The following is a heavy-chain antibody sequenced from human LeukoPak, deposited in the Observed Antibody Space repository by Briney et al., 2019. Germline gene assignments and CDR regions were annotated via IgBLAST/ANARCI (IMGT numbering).Heavy chain of an antibody. J-gene: IGHJ5*02. D-gene: IGHD3-22*01. V-gene: IGHV3-21*05. CDR1: GFTFSTYA. Sequence: KAGGSLRLSCAASGFTFSTYAMHWVRQAPGKGLEWVSYISSSSSYTNYADSVKGRFTISRDNAKNSLYLQMNSLRAEDTAVYYCARDGAAYYYDSSNWFDPWGQGTLVTVSS. CDR2: ISSSSSYT. CDR3: ARDGAAYYYDSSNWFDP.